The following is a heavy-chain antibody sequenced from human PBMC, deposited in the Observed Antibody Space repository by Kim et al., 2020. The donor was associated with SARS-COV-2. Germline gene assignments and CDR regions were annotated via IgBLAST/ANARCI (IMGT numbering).Heavy chain of an antibody. Sequence: GGSLRLSCAASGFTFSSYSMNWVRQAPGKGLEWVSYISSSSSTIYYADSVKGRFTISRDNAKNSLYLQMNSLRDEDTAVYYCARDYDILTGRLGGYYYYGMDVWGQGTTVTVSS. CDR1: GFTFSSYS. CDR3: ARDYDILTGRLGGYYYYGMDV. D-gene: IGHD3-9*01. CDR2: ISSSSSTI. V-gene: IGHV3-48*02. J-gene: IGHJ6*02.